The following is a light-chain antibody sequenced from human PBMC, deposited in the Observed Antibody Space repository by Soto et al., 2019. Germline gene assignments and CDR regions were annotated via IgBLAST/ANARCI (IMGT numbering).Light chain of an antibody. J-gene: IGLJ1*01. CDR2: DVS. V-gene: IGLV2-14*01. Sequence: QSALTQPASVSGSPGQSITVSCTGTSSDVGGYNYVSWYQQHPGKAPKLMFYDVSNRPSGVSNRFSGSKSGNAAFLTISGRQAEDEADYYCSSYTSSSTGVFGAGTKLTVL. CDR3: SSYTSSSTGV. CDR1: SSDVGGYNY.